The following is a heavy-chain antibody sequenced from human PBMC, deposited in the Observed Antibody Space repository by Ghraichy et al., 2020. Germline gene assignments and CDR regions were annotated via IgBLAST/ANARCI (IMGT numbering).Heavy chain of an antibody. V-gene: IGHV4-34*01. CDR1: GGSFSGYY. Sequence: SETLSLTCAVYGGSFSGYYWSWIRQPPGKGLEWIGEINHSGSTNYNPSLKSRVTISVDTSKNQFSLKLSSVTAADTAVYYCAGLNIRGSSSPGDFDYWGQGTLVTVSA. J-gene: IGHJ4*02. D-gene: IGHD6-6*01. CDR3: AGLNIRGSSSPGDFDY. CDR2: INHSGST.